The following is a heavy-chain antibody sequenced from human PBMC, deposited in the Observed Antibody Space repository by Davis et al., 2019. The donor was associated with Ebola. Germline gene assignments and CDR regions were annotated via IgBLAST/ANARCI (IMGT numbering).Heavy chain of an antibody. CDR3: TTGQYSYARGY. Sequence: GESLKISCAASGSTFSNAWMSWVRQAPGKGLEWVGRIKSKTDGGTTDYAAPVKGRFTISRDDSKNTLYLQMNSLKTEDTAVYYCTTGQYSYARGYWGQGTLVTVSS. CDR2: IKSKTDGGTT. D-gene: IGHD5-18*01. J-gene: IGHJ4*02. CDR1: GSTFSNAW. V-gene: IGHV3-15*01.